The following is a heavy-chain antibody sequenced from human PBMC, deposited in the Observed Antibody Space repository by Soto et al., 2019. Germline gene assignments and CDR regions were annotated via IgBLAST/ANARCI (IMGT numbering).Heavy chain of an antibody. J-gene: IGHJ1*01. CDR1: GFTFSSYA. V-gene: IGHV3-23*01. CDR2: ISGGGSTT. CDR3: ARDQAAGGTISRYFQD. D-gene: IGHD6-13*01. Sequence: EVQLLESGGGLVQPEGSLRLSCEASGFTFSSYAMSWVRQAPGKGLEWVSGISGGGSTTYYADSVKGRFTISRDNSKNTLYLQLNSLRAEDTAVYYCARDQAAGGTISRYFQDWGQGTLVTVSS.